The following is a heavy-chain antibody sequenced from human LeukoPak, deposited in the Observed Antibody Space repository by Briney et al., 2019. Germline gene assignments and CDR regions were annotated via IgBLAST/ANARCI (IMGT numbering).Heavy chain of an antibody. J-gene: IGHJ3*02. CDR2: INPNSGGT. CDR1: GYTFTGYY. Sequence: ASVKVSCKASGYTFTGYYMHWVRQAPGQGLEWMGWINPNSGGTNYAQKFQGRVTMTRDTSISTAYMELSRLRSDDTAVYYCARSGYYYDSSGYAFDIWGQGTMVTASS. D-gene: IGHD3-22*01. CDR3: ARSGYYYDSSGYAFDI. V-gene: IGHV1-2*02.